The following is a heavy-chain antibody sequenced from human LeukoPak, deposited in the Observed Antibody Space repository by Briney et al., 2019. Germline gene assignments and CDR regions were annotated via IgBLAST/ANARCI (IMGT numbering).Heavy chain of an antibody. CDR2: IKQDGSQK. CDR3: ASDVDRDNWPAS. J-gene: IGHJ5*01. Sequence: GGSLSLSCAASGFPFSSYWMNWVRQLPGKGLEWLANIKQDGSQKYYVDSVKGRFTISRDNAKNSLYLQMNSVRAEDTAISYCASDVDRDNWPASWSQGTLVTVSS. V-gene: IGHV3-7*01. CDR1: GFPFSSYW. D-gene: IGHD2-15*01.